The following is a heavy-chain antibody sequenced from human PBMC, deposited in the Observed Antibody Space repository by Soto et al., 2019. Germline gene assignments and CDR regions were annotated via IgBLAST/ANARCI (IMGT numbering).Heavy chain of an antibody. V-gene: IGHV5-51*01. D-gene: IGHD3-22*01. CDR1: GYSFSFYW. J-gene: IGHJ3*02. CDR3: ATAYVYDFENSNYYRDAFDI. CDR2: MYPDDSDI. Sequence: RGESLKISCKASGYSFSFYWIGWVRQMPGKGLEWMAIMYPDDSDIRYSPSFEAHVTISADKSTSTAFLQWSSLKASDTAMYYCATAYVYDFENSNYYRDAFDIWGQGTLVTV.